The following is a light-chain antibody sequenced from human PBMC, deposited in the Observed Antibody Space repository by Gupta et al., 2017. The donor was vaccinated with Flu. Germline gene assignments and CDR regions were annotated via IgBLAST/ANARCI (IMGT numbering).Light chain of an antibody. Sequence: GESIPISCTGTASDVGASNRVSWYQQHSGRAPQLFMYDVTTRPSGVSNRFSGSKSGNTASLTISGLQPEDEAAYFCSSYTTKKTVVFGGGTKLTVL. CDR3: SSYTTKKTVV. J-gene: IGLJ2*01. V-gene: IGLV2-14*04. CDR2: DVT. CDR1: ASDVGASNR.